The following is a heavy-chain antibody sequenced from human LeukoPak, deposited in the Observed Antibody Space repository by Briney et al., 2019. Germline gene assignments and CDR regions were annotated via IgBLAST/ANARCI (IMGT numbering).Heavy chain of an antibody. Sequence: ASVKVSCKASGYTFTGYYMHWVRQAPGQGLEWMGWINPTSGGTNYAQKFQGRVTMTRDTSISTAYMELSRLRSDDTAVYYCARVVVRDANNYKDYWGQGTLVTVSS. CDR3: ARVVVRDANNYKDY. V-gene: IGHV1-2*02. CDR1: GYTFTGYY. D-gene: IGHD5-24*01. J-gene: IGHJ4*02. CDR2: INPTSGGT.